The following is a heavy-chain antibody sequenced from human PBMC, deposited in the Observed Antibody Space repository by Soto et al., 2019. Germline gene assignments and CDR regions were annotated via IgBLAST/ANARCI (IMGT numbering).Heavy chain of an antibody. V-gene: IGHV3-30*18. D-gene: IGHD3-16*01. J-gene: IGHJ6*02. CDR2: ISYDGSNK. CDR1: GFTFSSYG. Sequence: GGSLRLSCAASGFTFSSYGMHWVRQAPGKGLEWVAVISYDGSNKYYADSVRGRFTISRENSKNTLYLKMNSLRVEDTVVYYCAKDGGGSYGMDVGGQGTWVTVSS. CDR3: AKDGGGSYGMDV.